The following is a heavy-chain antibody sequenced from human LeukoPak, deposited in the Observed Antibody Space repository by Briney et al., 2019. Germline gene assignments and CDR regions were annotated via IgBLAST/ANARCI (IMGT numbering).Heavy chain of an antibody. D-gene: IGHD3-10*01. CDR3: ARQSLGPSRSGTSNIWFDP. J-gene: IGHJ5*02. CDR1: GDSISSYY. Sequence: SETLSLTCTVSGDSISSYYWSWIRQPPGKGLEWIGFIYYSGNTNYNPSLKSRVTISVDTPKNQFSLRLTSVTAADMAVYYCARQSLGPSRSGTSNIWFDPWGQGTLVTVSS. CDR2: IYYSGNT. V-gene: IGHV4-59*08.